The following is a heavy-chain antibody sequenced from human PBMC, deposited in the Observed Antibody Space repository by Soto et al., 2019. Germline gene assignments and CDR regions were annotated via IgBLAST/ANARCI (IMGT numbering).Heavy chain of an antibody. J-gene: IGHJ6*02. Sequence: ASVKVSCKASGHTFTTYYIHWVRQAPGQGLEWMGAINPSDGSRNYAQTFQGRVTISADKSISTAYLQWSSLKASDTAMYYCARPREAGKNYYGVDVWGQGTTVTVSS. CDR3: ARPREAGKNYYGVDV. D-gene: IGHD6-19*01. CDR2: INPSDGSR. V-gene: IGHV1-46*01. CDR1: GHTFTTYY.